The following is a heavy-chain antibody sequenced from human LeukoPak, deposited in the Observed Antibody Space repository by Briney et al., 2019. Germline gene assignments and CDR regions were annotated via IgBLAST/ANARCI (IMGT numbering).Heavy chain of an antibody. CDR3: AKDKVGDGYTDY. Sequence: GGSLRLSCAASGFTFSSYAMTWVRQAPGKGLEWVSSISGSGGSTYYADSVKGRFTIPRDNSKNTLYLQMNSLRAEDTAVYYCAKDKVGDGYTDYWGQGTLVTVSS. V-gene: IGHV3-23*01. J-gene: IGHJ4*02. CDR2: ISGSGGST. CDR1: GFTFSSYA. D-gene: IGHD5-24*01.